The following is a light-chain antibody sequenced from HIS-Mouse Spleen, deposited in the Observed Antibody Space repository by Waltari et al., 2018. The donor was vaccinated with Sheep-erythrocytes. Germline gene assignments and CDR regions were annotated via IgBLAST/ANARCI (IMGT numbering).Light chain of an antibody. CDR3: QAWDSSTGVV. V-gene: IGLV2-14*02. CDR2: EGS. J-gene: IGLJ2*01. Sequence: QSALTQPASVSGSPGQSITISCTGTSSDVGSYNLVSWYQQHPGKAPKLMIYEGSKRPSGVSNRFSGSKSGNTASLTISGTQAMDEADYYCQAWDSSTGVVFGGGTKLTVL. CDR1: SSDVGSYNL.